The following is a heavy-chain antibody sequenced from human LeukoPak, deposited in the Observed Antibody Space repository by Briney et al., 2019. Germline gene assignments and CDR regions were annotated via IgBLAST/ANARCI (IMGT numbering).Heavy chain of an antibody. Sequence: PSETLSLTCTVSGGSISNYYWSWIRQPAGKGLEWIGRIYTSGSTNYNPSLKSRVTMSLDTSKNQFSLKLSSVTAADTAVYYCARNEDYYAGDYLDPWGQGTLVTVSS. D-gene: IGHD3-10*01. CDR2: IYTSGST. CDR3: ARNEDYYAGDYLDP. J-gene: IGHJ5*02. V-gene: IGHV4-4*07. CDR1: GGSISNYY.